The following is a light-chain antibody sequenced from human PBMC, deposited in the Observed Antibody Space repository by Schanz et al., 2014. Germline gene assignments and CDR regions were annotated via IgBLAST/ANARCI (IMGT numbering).Light chain of an antibody. CDR1: SSDVGGYDY. Sequence: QSALTQPRSVSGSPGQSVTISCTGTSSDVGGYDYVSWYQQLPGKAPKLMIYEVTKRPSGVPDRFSGSKSGNTASLTVSGLQAEDEADYYCCSYAGSNNLVFGGGTKLTVL. CDR3: CSYAGSNNLV. V-gene: IGLV2-11*01. J-gene: IGLJ2*01. CDR2: EVT.